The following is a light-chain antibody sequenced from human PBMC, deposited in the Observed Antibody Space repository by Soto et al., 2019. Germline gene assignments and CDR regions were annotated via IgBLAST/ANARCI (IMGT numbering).Light chain of an antibody. Sequence: DIEMTQPPSTLSASVGDRVTITCRASQSIRNSLAWYQQRPGKAPKLLIYDASSLESGVPSRFSGSGSGTEFTLTISSLQPDDFATYFCQQYNTYSTFGQGTKVDIK. V-gene: IGKV1-5*01. CDR2: DAS. J-gene: IGKJ1*01. CDR3: QQYNTYST. CDR1: QSIRNS.